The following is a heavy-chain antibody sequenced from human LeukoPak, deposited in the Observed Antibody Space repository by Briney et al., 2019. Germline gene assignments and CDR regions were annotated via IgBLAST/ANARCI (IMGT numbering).Heavy chain of an antibody. CDR1: GFIVSSNY. CDR3: AALARDY. Sequence: PGGSLRLSCAASGFIVSSNYMTWVRQAPGEGLEWVSVIHNDGSTYYTDSVKGRFTISRDNSKNTLYLQMNSLRVEDTVVYYCAALARDYWGQGTLVTVSS. D-gene: IGHD3-3*02. V-gene: IGHV3-53*01. CDR2: IHNDGST. J-gene: IGHJ4*02.